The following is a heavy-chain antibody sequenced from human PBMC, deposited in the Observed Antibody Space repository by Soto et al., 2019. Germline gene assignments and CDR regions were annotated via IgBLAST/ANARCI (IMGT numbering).Heavy chain of an antibody. Sequence: EVQLVESEGGLVQPGGSLRLSCAASGFTFSYYWMHWVRQAPGQGLVWVSRIHSDGSSTTYADSVKGRFTISRDNAKNTLYRHMNSLSAEDTAVYYCARGDRGAFDLWCQGTMVTVSS. CDR3: ARGDRGAFDL. J-gene: IGHJ3*01. D-gene: IGHD2-21*02. CDR2: IHSDGSST. V-gene: IGHV3-74*01. CDR1: GFTFSYYW.